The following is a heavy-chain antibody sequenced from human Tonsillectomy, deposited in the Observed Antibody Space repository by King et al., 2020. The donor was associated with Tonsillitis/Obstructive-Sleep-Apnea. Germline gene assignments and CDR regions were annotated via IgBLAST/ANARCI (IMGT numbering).Heavy chain of an antibody. J-gene: IGHJ4*02. D-gene: IGHD6-13*01. V-gene: IGHV3-7*04. CDR1: GFTFRSYW. CDR2: INEGGSEK. CDR3: ARDPEPGTADY. Sequence: VQLVESGGDLVQPGGSLRLSCAASGFTFRSYWMSWVRQAPGKGLEWVANINEGGSEKYYVDSVKGRFTISRANAKNSVFLQMSGLRVDDTAVYYCARDPEPGTADYWGQGTLVTVSS.